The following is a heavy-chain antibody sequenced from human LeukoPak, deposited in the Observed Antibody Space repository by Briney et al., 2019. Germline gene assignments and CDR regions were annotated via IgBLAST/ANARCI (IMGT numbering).Heavy chain of an antibody. V-gene: IGHV7-4-1*02. Sequence: ASVKVSCKAPGYTFTSYAMNWVRQAPGQGFEWMGWINTSTGNPTYAQGFTGRFVFSLDTSVSTAYLQISSLKAEDTAVYYCAKEGQYSSSWYLGYWGQGTLVTVSS. CDR1: GYTFTSYA. CDR2: INTSTGNP. J-gene: IGHJ4*02. D-gene: IGHD6-13*01. CDR3: AKEGQYSSSWYLGY.